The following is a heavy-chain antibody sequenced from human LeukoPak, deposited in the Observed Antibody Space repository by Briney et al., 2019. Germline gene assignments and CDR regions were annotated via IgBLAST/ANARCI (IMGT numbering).Heavy chain of an antibody. D-gene: IGHD2-2*01. CDR3: AKDKRYCSSTSCYLAYYYYYYMDV. J-gene: IGHJ6*03. CDR1: GFPFSSYG. Sequence: GGSLRLSCAASGFPFSSYGMHGVRKPPGKGLEWGAFIRYKGSNKYYPDSVKGRFTISRDNSKSTLYLQMNSLRAEDTAVYYCAKDKRYCSSTSCYLAYYYYYYMDVWGKGTTVTISS. V-gene: IGHV3-30*02. CDR2: IRYKGSNK.